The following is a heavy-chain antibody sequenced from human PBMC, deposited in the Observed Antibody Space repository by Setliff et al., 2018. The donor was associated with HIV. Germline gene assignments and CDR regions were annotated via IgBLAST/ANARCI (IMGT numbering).Heavy chain of an antibody. CDR2: LYHSGTT. J-gene: IGHJ4*02. CDR3: ARGHSSGWYDYYFDY. CDR1: GYSISSGYY. D-gene: IGHD6-19*01. Sequence: SETLSLTCAVSGYSISSGYYWGWIRRPPGKGLEWIGSLYHSGTTYYNPSLKSRVTVSVDTSKNQFSLKLSSVTAADTAVYYCARGHSSGWYDYYFDYWGQGTLVTVSS. V-gene: IGHV4-38-2*01.